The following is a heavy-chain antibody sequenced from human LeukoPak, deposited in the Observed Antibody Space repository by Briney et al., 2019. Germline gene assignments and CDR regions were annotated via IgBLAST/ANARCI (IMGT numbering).Heavy chain of an antibody. Sequence: AGGSLRLSCAASGFTFSDFWMSWVRQAPGKGLEWVSVIYSDGRTYYADSVKGRFTISKDNAKDTVYLQMNSLRAEDTAVYYCVSFYETYWGRGTLVTVSS. V-gene: IGHV3-66*01. CDR1: GFTFSDFW. J-gene: IGHJ4*02. D-gene: IGHD2/OR15-2a*01. CDR3: VSFYETY. CDR2: IYSDGRT.